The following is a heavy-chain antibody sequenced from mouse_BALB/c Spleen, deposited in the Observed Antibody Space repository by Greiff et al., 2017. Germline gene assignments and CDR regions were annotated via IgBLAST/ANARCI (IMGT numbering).Heavy chain of an antibody. CDR2: ISSGGSYT. J-gene: IGHJ4*01. D-gene: IGHD2-1*01. V-gene: IGHV5-6*01. Sequence: EVHLVESGGDLVKPGGSLKLSCAASGFTFSSYGMSWVRQTPDKRLEWVATISSGGSYTYYPDSVKGRFTISRDNAKNTLYLQMSSLKSEDTAMYYCAREDGNYPYAMDYWGQGTSVTVSS. CDR1: GFTFSSYG. CDR3: AREDGNYPYAMDY.